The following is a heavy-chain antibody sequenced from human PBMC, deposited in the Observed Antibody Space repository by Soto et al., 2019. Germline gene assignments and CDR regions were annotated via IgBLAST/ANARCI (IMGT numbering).Heavy chain of an antibody. D-gene: IGHD5-18*01. Sequence: QVQLQESGPGLVKPSQTLSLTCTAYGGSISSGDYYWSWIRQPPGKGLEWIGYIYYSGSTYYNQSLKSRVTISVDTSKNQFSRKLSSVTAAETAVYYCARAQRGYSSIFFHYWGQGTLVTVSS. CDR1: GGSISSGDYY. CDR3: ARAQRGYSSIFFHY. V-gene: IGHV4-30-4*01. CDR2: IYYSGST. J-gene: IGHJ4*02.